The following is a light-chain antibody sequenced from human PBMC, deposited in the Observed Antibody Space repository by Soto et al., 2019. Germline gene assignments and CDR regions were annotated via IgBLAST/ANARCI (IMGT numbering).Light chain of an antibody. J-gene: IGKJ5*01. V-gene: IGKV1-33*01. CDR1: KDINSN. CDR2: DAS. CDR3: QQYGSLPLT. Sequence: DIQLTQSPSSLSPSVGDSVSITCLASKDINSNLIWYQQKPGKAPKLLIYDASDLETGVPSRFSGSGSGTGFTFTISSLQPEDFATYYCQQYGSLPLTFGQGTLLEIK.